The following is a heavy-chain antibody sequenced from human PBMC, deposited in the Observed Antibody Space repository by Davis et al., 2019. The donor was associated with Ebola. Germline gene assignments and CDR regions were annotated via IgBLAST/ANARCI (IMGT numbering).Heavy chain of an antibody. Sequence: PGGSLRLSCAASGFTFSSYSMNWVRQAPGKGLEWVSSISSSSNHIYYADSVKGRFTISRDNAKNSLYLQMNSLRAEDTAVYYCARLHDFWSVKFYYYMDVWGKGTTVTVSS. D-gene: IGHD3-3*01. CDR2: ISSSSNHI. V-gene: IGHV3-21*01. CDR1: GFTFSSYS. CDR3: ARLHDFWSVKFYYYMDV. J-gene: IGHJ6*03.